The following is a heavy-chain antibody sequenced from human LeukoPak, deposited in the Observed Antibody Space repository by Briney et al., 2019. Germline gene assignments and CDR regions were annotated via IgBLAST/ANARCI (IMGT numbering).Heavy chain of an antibody. CDR3: ARSIAVVVSNPNYWYFDL. V-gene: IGHV1-69*06. CDR1: GGSFSTFD. CDR2: IKPMSGTT. J-gene: IGHJ2*01. Sequence: SVKVSCKDSGGSFSTFDINWLRQAPGQGLEWMGRIKPMSGTTNYAHKLQDRVTITADTSTGTAYLDLSSLRSEDTAVYYCARSIAVVVSNPNYWYFDLWGRGTPVIVSS. D-gene: IGHD2-15*01.